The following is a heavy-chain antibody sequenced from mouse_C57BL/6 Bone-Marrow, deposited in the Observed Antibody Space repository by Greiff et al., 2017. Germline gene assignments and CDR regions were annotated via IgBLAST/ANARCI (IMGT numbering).Heavy chain of an antibody. Sequence: EVNLVESGGGLVQPGGSLKLSCAASGFTFSDYYMYWVRQTPEKRLEWVAYISTGGGSTYYPDTVKGRFTISRDNAKNTLYLQMSRLKSEDTDKYYCARHDYWGQGTTLTVSS. CDR3: ARHDY. V-gene: IGHV5-12*01. J-gene: IGHJ2*01. CDR1: GFTFSDYY. CDR2: ISTGGGST.